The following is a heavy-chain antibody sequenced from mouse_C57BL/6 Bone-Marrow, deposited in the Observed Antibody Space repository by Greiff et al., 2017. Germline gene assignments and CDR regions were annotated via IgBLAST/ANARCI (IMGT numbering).Heavy chain of an antibody. CDR2: IWSGGST. J-gene: IGHJ2*01. CDR3: ARMGTMTYFDY. Sequence: QVQLQQSGPGLVQPSQSLSITCTVSGFSLTSYGVHWVRQSPGKGLEWLGVIWSGGSTDYNAAILSRLSISKDNSTSQVFFKMNSLQSDDTAIYYCARMGTMTYFDYWGQGTTLTVSS. CDR1: GFSLTSYG. V-gene: IGHV2-2*01. D-gene: IGHD2-4*01.